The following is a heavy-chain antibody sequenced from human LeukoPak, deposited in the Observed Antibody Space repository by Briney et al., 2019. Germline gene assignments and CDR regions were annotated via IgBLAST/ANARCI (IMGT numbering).Heavy chain of an antibody. V-gene: IGHV3-30*04. CDR1: GFTFSSYA. CDR3: ARGVYSSSWYRRPYFDY. D-gene: IGHD6-13*01. J-gene: IGHJ4*02. Sequence: GGSLRLPCAASGFTFSSYAMHWVRQAPGKGLEWVAVISYDGSNKYYADSVKGRFTISRDNSKNTLYLQMNSLRAEDTAVCYCARGVYSSSWYRRPYFDYWGQGTLVTVSS. CDR2: ISYDGSNK.